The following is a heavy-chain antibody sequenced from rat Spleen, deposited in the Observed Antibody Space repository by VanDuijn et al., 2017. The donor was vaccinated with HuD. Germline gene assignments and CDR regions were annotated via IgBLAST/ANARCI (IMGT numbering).Heavy chain of an antibody. CDR1: GFTFNNYD. V-gene: IGHV5-20*01. Sequence: EVQLVESGGGLVQPGRSMKLSCAASGFTFNNYDMAWVRQAPTKGLEWVASINFDGSGTYYRDSVKGRFTISRDNAKSTLYLQMDSLRSEDTATYYCTTAGPYWGQGVMVTVSS. CDR2: INFDGSGT. CDR3: TTAGPY. J-gene: IGHJ2*01.